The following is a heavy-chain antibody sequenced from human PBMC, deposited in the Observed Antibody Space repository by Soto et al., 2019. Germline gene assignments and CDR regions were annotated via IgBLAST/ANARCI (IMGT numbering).Heavy chain of an antibody. V-gene: IGHV1-69*01. CDR1: GGTFSSYA. J-gene: IGHJ1*01. D-gene: IGHD1-26*01. CDR2: IIPNFGTA. CDR3: AGPGGIVGATGY. Sequence: QVQLVQSGAEVKKPGSSVKVSCKASGGTFSSYAISWVRQAPGQGLEWMGGIIPNFGTANYAQKLQGRVTITADESTTTAYIGLSSLRSDDTAVYYCAGPGGIVGATGYWGQGTLVTVSS.